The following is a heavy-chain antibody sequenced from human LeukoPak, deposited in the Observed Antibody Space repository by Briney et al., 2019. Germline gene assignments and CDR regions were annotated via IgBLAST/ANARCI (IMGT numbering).Heavy chain of an antibody. CDR3: ASASPHGGNTH. V-gene: IGHV4-61*02. J-gene: IGHJ4*02. CDR1: GGSISSGSYY. Sequence: SETLSLTCTVSGGSISSGSYYWSWIRQPAGKGLEWIGRIYTSGSTNYNPSLKSRVTISVDTSKNQFSLKLSSVTAADTAVYYCASASPHGGNTHWGQGTLVTVSS. D-gene: IGHD4-23*01. CDR2: IYTSGST.